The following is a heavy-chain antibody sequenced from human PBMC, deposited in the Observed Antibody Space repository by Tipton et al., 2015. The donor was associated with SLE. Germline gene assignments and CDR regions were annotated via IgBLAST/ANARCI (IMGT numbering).Heavy chain of an antibody. J-gene: IGHJ6*02. V-gene: IGHV3-30*03. Sequence: SLRLSCAASGFTVSSKYMNWIRQAPGKGLEWVAVISYDGSNKYYADSVKGRFTISRDNSKNTLYLQMNSLRAEDTAVYYCAGRIGGYYGMDVWGQGTTVTVSS. D-gene: IGHD2-15*01. CDR3: AGRIGGYYGMDV. CDR2: ISYDGSNK. CDR1: GFTVSSKY.